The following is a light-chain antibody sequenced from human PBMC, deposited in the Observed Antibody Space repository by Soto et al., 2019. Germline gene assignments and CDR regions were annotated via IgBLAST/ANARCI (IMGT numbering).Light chain of an antibody. Sequence: QSVLSQPASVSGPPGQSITISCTGTSSDVGGFEYVSWYQHQPGKAPKLIIYDVTKRPSGVSNRFSGSKSGNTASLTISGIQAEDEGDYYCGSITRSSTSVFGNGTKVTVL. CDR3: GSITRSSTSV. J-gene: IGLJ1*01. CDR2: DVT. CDR1: SSDVGGFEY. V-gene: IGLV2-14*01.